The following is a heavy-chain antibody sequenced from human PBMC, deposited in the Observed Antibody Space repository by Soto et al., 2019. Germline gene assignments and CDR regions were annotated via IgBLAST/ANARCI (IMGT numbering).Heavy chain of an antibody. CDR1: GGTFSSYA. Sequence: QVQLVQSGAEVKKPGSSVKVSCKASGGTFSSYAISWVRQAPGQGLEWTGGIIPIFGTANYAQKFQGRVTITADESTSTAYMELSSLRSEDTAVYYCAREGGKMSGYSLPGFDYWGQGTLVTVSS. D-gene: IGHD3-3*01. J-gene: IGHJ4*02. V-gene: IGHV1-69*12. CDR3: AREGGKMSGYSLPGFDY. CDR2: IIPIFGTA.